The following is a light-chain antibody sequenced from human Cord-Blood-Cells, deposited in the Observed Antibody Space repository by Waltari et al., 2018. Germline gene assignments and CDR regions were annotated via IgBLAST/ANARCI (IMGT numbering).Light chain of an antibody. CDR3: QQRSNWPPT. CDR1: QSVSSY. J-gene: IGKJ1*01. CDR2: DAS. Sequence: EIVLTQSLATLFLSPGERATLSCRASQSVSSYLAWYQQKPGQAPRLLIYDASNRATGIPARFSGSGSGTDFTLTISSLEPEDFAVYYCQQRSNWPPTFGQGTKVEIK. V-gene: IGKV3-11*01.